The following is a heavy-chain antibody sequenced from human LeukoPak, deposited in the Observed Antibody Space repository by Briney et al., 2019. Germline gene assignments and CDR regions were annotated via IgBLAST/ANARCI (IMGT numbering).Heavy chain of an antibody. V-gene: IGHV4-34*01. CDR2: INHSGST. Sequence: SETLSLTCAVYGGSFSGYYWSWIRQPPGKGLEWIGEINHSGSTNYNPSLKRRVTISVDTSQNQFSVRLSSVTAADTAVYYCARGRYLTTGGGAAAGFLDYWGQGTLVTVSS. CDR1: GGSFSGYY. CDR3: ARGRYLTTGGGAAAGFLDY. D-gene: IGHD6-13*01. J-gene: IGHJ4*02.